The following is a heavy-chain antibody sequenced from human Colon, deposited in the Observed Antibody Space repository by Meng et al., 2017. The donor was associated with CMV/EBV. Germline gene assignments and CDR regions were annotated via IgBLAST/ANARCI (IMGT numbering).Heavy chain of an antibody. CDR2: IYYSGTT. CDR1: GGSISRSSYY. CDR3: ARHGPLVATPRSWFDP. J-gene: IGHJ5*02. Sequence: SETLSLTCNVSGGSISRSSYYWGWLRQPPGKGLEWIASIYYSGTTSYNPSLKSRVTISVDTSKNQFYLKPSSVTAADTAVYYCARHGPLVATPRSWFDPWGQGTLVTVSS. D-gene: IGHD5-12*01. V-gene: IGHV4-39*01.